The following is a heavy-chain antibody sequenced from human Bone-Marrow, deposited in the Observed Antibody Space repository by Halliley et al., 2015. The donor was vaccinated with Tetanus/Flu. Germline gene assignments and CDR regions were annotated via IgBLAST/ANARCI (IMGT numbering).Heavy chain of an antibody. J-gene: IGHJ2*01. CDR3: AKEGSRTISSQWSFDL. D-gene: IGHD3-9*01. CDR2: VSSNGRTT. V-gene: IGHV3-30*18. Sequence: VVSSNGRTTYYADSVKGRFTISRDNSKNTLYLQMNSLRAEDMAVYYCAKEGSRTISSQWSFDLWGRGTPVTVSS.